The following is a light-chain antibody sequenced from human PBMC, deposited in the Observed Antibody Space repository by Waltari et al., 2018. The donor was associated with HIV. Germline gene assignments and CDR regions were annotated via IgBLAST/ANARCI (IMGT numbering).Light chain of an antibody. Sequence: DIVMTQSPDYLAVSLGARATINCKSSQSVLHTSNNKNFLAWYQQKSGQAPKLLIYWASTRESGVPARFSGSGSGTNFTLTINSLQSEDVAVYYCQQYHVTPPTFGQGT. CDR3: QQYHVTPPT. J-gene: IGKJ1*01. V-gene: IGKV4-1*01. CDR1: QSVLHTSNNKNF. CDR2: WAS.